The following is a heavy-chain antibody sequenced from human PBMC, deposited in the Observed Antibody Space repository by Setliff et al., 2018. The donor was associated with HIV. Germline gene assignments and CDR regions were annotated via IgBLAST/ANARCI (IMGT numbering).Heavy chain of an antibody. Sequence: SETLSLTCAVYGGSFSDYYWSWIRQPPGKGLEWIGEINHSGSTEYNSSLKSRVTISVDTSKNQFSLKLSSVTAADTAVYYCAGWSSWRKYNWFDPWGQGTLVTVSS. CDR2: INHSGST. J-gene: IGHJ5*02. CDR3: AGWSSWRKYNWFDP. D-gene: IGHD6-13*01. CDR1: GGSFSDYY. V-gene: IGHV4-34*01.